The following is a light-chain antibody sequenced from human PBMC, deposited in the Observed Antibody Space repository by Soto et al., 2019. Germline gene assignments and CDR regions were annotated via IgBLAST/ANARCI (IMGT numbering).Light chain of an antibody. CDR2: GAS. V-gene: IGKV3-20*01. J-gene: IGKJ1*01. CDR1: QSVSSNY. Sequence: EIVLTQSPGTLSFSPGERSTLSCISSQSVSSNYLAWYQQKPGQAPRLLIYGASSRATGIPDRFSGSGSGTDFTLTISRLEPEDFAVYYCQHYGSSPETFGQGTKVDIK. CDR3: QHYGSSPET.